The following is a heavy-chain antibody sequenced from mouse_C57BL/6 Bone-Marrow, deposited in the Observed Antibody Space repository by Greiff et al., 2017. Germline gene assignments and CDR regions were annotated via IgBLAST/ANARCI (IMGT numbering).Heavy chain of an antibody. CDR3: ARRALITTVVSDWYFDV. Sequence: EVQLVESGGGLVQPGGSLKLSCAASGFTFSDYYMYWVRQTPEKRLEWVAYISNGGGSTYYPDTVKGRFTISRDNAKNTLYLQMSRLKSEDTAMYYYARRALITTVVSDWYFDVWGTGTTVTVSS. CDR2: ISNGGGST. J-gene: IGHJ1*03. CDR1: GFTFSDYY. V-gene: IGHV5-12*01. D-gene: IGHD1-1*01.